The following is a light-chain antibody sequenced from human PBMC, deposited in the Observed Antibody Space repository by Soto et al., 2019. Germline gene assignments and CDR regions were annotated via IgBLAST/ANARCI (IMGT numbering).Light chain of an antibody. CDR1: QGIRNH. V-gene: IGKV1-17*01. CDR3: LQHDTYPWT. CDR2: AAS. Sequence: DIQMTQSPSSLSASVGDRVTITCRASQGIRNHLGWYQQKPGKVPQRLIYAASSLHTGVQSRFSGRGSGTEFTLTFSSLQPEDFATYFFLQHDTYPWTFGQGTRVEIK. J-gene: IGKJ1*01.